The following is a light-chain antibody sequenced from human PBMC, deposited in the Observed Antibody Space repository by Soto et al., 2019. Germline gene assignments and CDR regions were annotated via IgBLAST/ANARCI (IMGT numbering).Light chain of an antibody. CDR2: GAS. Sequence: EIVLTQSPGTVSLSPGDRATLFCRASQSVSSTHLAWYHQKPGQAPRLLIYGASTRASGIPDRFSGSGSGTDFTLTISRLETEDFAVYYCHQYGSSPQTFGQGTKVDIK. V-gene: IGKV3-20*01. CDR1: QSVSSTH. J-gene: IGKJ1*01. CDR3: HQYGSSPQT.